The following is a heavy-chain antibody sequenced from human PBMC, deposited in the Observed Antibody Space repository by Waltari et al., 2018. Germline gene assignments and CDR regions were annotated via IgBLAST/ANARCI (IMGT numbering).Heavy chain of an antibody. V-gene: IGHV3-30*18. Sequence: QVQLVESGGGVVQPGRSLRLSCAASGFTFSSYGIHWVRQAPGKGLEWVAVISHEGSNKYYIDSVKGRFTVSRDNSQNTLYLQMSGLRADDTAVYYCAKDQEADRYSPYGMDVWGQGTTVTVSS. CDR2: ISHEGSNK. CDR3: AKDQEADRYSPYGMDV. J-gene: IGHJ6*02. CDR1: GFTFSSYG. D-gene: IGHD5-12*01.